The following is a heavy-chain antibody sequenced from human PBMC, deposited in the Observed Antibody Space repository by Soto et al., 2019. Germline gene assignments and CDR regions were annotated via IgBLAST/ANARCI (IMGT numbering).Heavy chain of an antibody. CDR3: AKDKGITAEKYYFDY. V-gene: IGHV3-30*18. Sequence: PGGSLRLSCAASGFTFSSYGMNWVRQAPGKGLEWVAFISNDGNNKYFSDFVKGRFTLSRDNSMNTLYLQMNSLTVEDTAVYYCAKDKGITAEKYYFDYWGQGILVTVSS. CDR1: GFTFSSYG. CDR2: ISNDGNNK. D-gene: IGHD6-13*01. J-gene: IGHJ4*02.